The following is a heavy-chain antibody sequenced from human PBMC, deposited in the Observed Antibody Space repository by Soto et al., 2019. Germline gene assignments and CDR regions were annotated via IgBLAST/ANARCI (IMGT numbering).Heavy chain of an antibody. V-gene: IGHV3-23*01. CDR2: ISGSGGST. CDR3: AKDFKGSSLRSDAFDI. CDR1: GFTFSSYA. D-gene: IGHD5-12*01. Sequence: GGSLRLSCAASGFTFSSYAMSWVRQAPGKGLEWVSAISGSGGSTYYADSVKGRFTISRDNSKNTLYLQMNSLRAEDTAVYYCAKDFKGSSLRSDAFDIWGQGTMVTVSS. J-gene: IGHJ3*02.